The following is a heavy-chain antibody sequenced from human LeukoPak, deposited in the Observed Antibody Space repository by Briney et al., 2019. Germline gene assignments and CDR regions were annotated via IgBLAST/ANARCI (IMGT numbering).Heavy chain of an antibody. D-gene: IGHD2-2*01. V-gene: IGHV3-72*01. CDR1: GFTFSDHY. CDR3: APGGDYCSTTSCPS. CDR2: TGNKANSYTT. Sequence: GGSLRLSCAASGFTFSDHYMDWVRQAPGKGLEWVGRTGNKANSYTTEYAASVKGRFTISRDDSKNSLYLQMNILKTEDTAVYYCAPGGDYCSTTSCPSWGQGTMVTVSS. J-gene: IGHJ3*01.